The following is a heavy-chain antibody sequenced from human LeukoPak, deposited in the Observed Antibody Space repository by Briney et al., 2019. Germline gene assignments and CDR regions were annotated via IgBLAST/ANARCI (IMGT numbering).Heavy chain of an antibody. V-gene: IGHV4-59*11. CDR2: VLYSGIT. J-gene: IGHJ3*02. Sequence: SETLSLTCTISGGSISTHYWTWIRQPPGKGLEWIGYVLYSGITNYNPSLRRRITISVDTSQNQFSLSLRSVTAADTAVYYCARDLTTVTKGFDIWGQGTMVTVSS. CDR1: GGSISTHY. D-gene: IGHD4-17*01. CDR3: ARDLTTVTKGFDI.